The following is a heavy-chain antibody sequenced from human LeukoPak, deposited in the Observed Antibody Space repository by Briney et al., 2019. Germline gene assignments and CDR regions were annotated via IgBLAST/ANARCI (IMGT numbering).Heavy chain of an antibody. D-gene: IGHD5-18*01. Sequence: ASVKVSCKASGYTFTSYGISWVRQAPGQGLEWMGWISAYNGNTNYAQKLQGRVTMTTDTSTSTAYMELRSLRSDDTAVYYCARDLGDTAMAQLDAFDIWGQGTMVTVSS. J-gene: IGHJ3*02. CDR3: ARDLGDTAMAQLDAFDI. CDR1: GYTFTSYG. V-gene: IGHV1-18*01. CDR2: ISAYNGNT.